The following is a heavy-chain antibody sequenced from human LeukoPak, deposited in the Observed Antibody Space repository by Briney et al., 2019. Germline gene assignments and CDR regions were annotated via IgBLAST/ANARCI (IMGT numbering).Heavy chain of an antibody. Sequence: PSETLSLTCTVSGGSISSGSYYWSWIRQPAGKGLEWIGRIYTSGSTNYNPSLKSRVTISVDTSKNQFSLKLSSVTAADTAVYYWARVRFLGWLPKGGGTIDYWGQGTLVTVSS. CDR1: GGSISSGSYY. CDR2: IYTSGST. D-gene: IGHD3-3*01. CDR3: ARVRFLGWLPKGGGTIDY. J-gene: IGHJ4*02. V-gene: IGHV4-61*02.